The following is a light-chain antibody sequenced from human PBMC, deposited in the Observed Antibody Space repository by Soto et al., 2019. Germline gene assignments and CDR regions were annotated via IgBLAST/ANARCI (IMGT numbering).Light chain of an antibody. CDR1: KYIGIY. CDR2: ASS. Sequence: DIPMTESPSPLSPSVGAGAPFPCRASKYIGIYVNWYQNKPGTAPKVASQASSRVQRRVPSTRCTRGSVPHFPLPISSLPPQDFATYSCHQTSANPWTFGPGTKVDIK. CDR3: HQTSANPWT. J-gene: IGKJ1*01. V-gene: IGKV1-39*01.